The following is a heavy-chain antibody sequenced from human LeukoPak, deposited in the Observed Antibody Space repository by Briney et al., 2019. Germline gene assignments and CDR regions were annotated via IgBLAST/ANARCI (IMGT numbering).Heavy chain of an antibody. V-gene: IGHV3-21*04. Sequence: GGSLRLSCAASGFTFSSYSMNWVRQAPGKGLEWVSFISSSRSYIYYADSVKGRFTISRDNAKNSLYLQMNSLRAEDTALYYCARDLGSPYYGSGRPNYYYYYMDVWGKGTTVTISS. J-gene: IGHJ6*03. CDR1: GFTFSSYS. CDR3: ARDLGSPYYGSGRPNYYYYYMDV. CDR2: ISSSRSYI. D-gene: IGHD3-10*01.